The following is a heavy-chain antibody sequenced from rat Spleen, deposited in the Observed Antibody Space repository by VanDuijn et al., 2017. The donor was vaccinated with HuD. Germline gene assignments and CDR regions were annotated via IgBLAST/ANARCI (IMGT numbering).Heavy chain of an antibody. V-gene: IGHV5-31*01. CDR3: TRGIYYGYNAFVY. CDR2: ISNTGGTT. D-gene: IGHD1-9*01. Sequence: EVQLVESGGGLVQPGRSLKLSCVASGFTFNNYWMTWIRQAPGKELEWVASISNTGGTTNYPDSVKGRISISRDNAKSTLYVQLNSLRSEDTATYFCTRGIYYGYNAFVYWGQGTLVTVSS. CDR1: GFTFNNYW. J-gene: IGHJ3*01.